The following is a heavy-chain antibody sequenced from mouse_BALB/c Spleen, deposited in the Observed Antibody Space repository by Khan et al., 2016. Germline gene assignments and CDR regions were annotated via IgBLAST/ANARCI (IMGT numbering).Heavy chain of an antibody. Sequence: QIQLVQSGPELKKPGETVKISCKASGYTFTNFGINWVRQAPGKGLVWRDWINTNTGETTYADDFKGRFAFSLETSASTAYLQINTLKNEDTATYVCATGINTVIATRRDYWGQGTTLTVSS. V-gene: IGHV9-3-1*01. CDR1: GYTFTNFG. J-gene: IGHJ2*01. D-gene: IGHD1-1*01. CDR2: INTNTGET. CDR3: ATGINTVIATRRDY.